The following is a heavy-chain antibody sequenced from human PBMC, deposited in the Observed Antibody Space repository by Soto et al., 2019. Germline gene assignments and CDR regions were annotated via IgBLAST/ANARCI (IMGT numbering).Heavy chain of an antibody. CDR2: IYWDDDK. D-gene: IGHD2-15*01. CDR3: AHFPHYCSGGSCYSYYFDY. CDR1: GFSLSTNGVG. J-gene: IGHJ4*02. Sequence: SGPTLVNPTQTLTLTCTFSGFSLSTNGVGVGWIRQPPGKALEWVALIYWDDDKRYSPSLKSRLTITKDTSKNQVVLTMTNMYPVDTATYYCAHFPHYCSGGSCYSYYFDYWGQGTLVTVSS. V-gene: IGHV2-5*02.